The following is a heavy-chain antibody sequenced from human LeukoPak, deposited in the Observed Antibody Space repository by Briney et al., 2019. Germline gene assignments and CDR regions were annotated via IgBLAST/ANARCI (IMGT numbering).Heavy chain of an antibody. J-gene: IGHJ4*02. Sequence: PSETLSLTCTVSGGSISSYYWSWIRQPPGKGLELLGYIYYTGRTSYNPSLKSRVIISVDTPRNQSSLKLSSVTAADTAVYYCARSGYSYGTGYYFDYWGQGTLVSVSS. CDR3: ARSGYSYGTGYYFDY. V-gene: IGHV4-59*01. CDR1: GGSISSYY. D-gene: IGHD5-18*01. CDR2: IYYTGRT.